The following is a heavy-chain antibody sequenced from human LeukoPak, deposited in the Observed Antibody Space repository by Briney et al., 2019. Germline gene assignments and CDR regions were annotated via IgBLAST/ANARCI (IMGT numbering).Heavy chain of an antibody. D-gene: IGHD3-22*01. CDR1: GFTFSSYA. V-gene: IGHV3-23*01. J-gene: IGHJ4*02. Sequence: GGSLRLSCAASGFTFSSYAMSWVRQAPGKGLEWVSAISGSGGSTYYADSVKGRFTISRDNSKNTLYLQMNSLRAEDTAVYYCAKDLRSSYYYDSSGYMGFDYWGQGTLVTVSS. CDR2: ISGSGGST. CDR3: AKDLRSSYYYDSSGYMGFDY.